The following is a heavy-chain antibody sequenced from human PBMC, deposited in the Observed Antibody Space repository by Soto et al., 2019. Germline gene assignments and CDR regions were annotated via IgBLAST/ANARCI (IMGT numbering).Heavy chain of an antibody. D-gene: IGHD2-2*01. CDR2: IWYDGSNK. V-gene: IGHV3-33*01. J-gene: IGHJ5*02. Sequence: GGSLRLSCAASGFTFSSYGMHWVRQAPGKGLEWVAVIWYDGSNKYYADSVKGRFTISRDNSKNTLYLQMNSLRAEDTAVYYCASTNEYCSSTSCYYWFDPWGQGTLVTVSS. CDR1: GFTFSSYG. CDR3: ASTNEYCSSTSCYYWFDP.